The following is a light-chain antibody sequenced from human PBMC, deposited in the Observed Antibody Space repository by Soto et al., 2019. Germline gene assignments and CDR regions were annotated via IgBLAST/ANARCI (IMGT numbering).Light chain of an antibody. J-gene: IGKJ2*01. CDR3: QQYTNWPPYT. V-gene: IGKV3-15*01. CDR2: GAS. CDR1: QSVSSN. Sequence: EIVMTQSPATLSVSPGERATLSCRASQSVSSNLAWYQQKPGQAPRLLIYGASTRATGIPARFSGSGSGTEFTLTISSLQSEAFAVYYCQQYTNWPPYTFGQGNKLEI.